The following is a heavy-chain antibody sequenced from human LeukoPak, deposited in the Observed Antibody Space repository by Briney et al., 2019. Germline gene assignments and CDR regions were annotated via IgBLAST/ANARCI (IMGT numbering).Heavy chain of an antibody. Sequence: AESLRLSCAASGFTFSSSWMYWVRQAPGKGLVWVSRINSDESITTYADSVKGRFTISRDNAKNTLYLQMNSLRAEDTAVYYCARGLVPGFLDYWGQGTPVTVSS. J-gene: IGHJ4*02. CDR3: ARGLVPGFLDY. D-gene: IGHD4-11*01. V-gene: IGHV3-74*01. CDR1: GFTFSSSW. CDR2: INSDESIT.